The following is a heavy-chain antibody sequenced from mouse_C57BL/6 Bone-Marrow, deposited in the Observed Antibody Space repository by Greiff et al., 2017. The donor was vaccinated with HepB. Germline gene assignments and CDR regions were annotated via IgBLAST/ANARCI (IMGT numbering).Heavy chain of an antibody. CDR1: GYTFTSYD. D-gene: IGHD1-1*01. CDR2: IYPRDGST. Sequence: QVQLQQSGPELVKPGASVKLSCKASGYTFTSYDINWVKQRPGQGLEWIGWIYPRDGSTKYNEKFKGEATLTVDTSSSTAYMELHSLTSEDSAVYFCARRDYYGSSSWYFDVWGTGTTVTVSS. CDR3: ARRDYYGSSSWYFDV. J-gene: IGHJ1*03. V-gene: IGHV1-85*01.